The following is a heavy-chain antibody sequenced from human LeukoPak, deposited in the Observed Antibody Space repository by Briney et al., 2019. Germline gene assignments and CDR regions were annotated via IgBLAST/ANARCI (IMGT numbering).Heavy chain of an antibody. CDR1: GFTFSNYG. D-gene: IGHD2-2*01. J-gene: IGHJ4*02. Sequence: GRFLRLSCTASGFTFSNYGMHWVRQAPGKGLEWVAVISYDGSNKYYADSVKGRFTISRDNSKNTLYLQMNSLRAEDTAVYYCAREQRLIVVVPAAMLGYWGQGTLVTVSS. V-gene: IGHV3-30*03. CDR3: AREQRLIVVVPAAMLGY. CDR2: ISYDGSNK.